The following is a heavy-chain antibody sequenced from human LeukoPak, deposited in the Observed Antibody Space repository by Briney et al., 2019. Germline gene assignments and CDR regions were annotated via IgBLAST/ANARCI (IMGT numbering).Heavy chain of an antibody. CDR2: ISSNGGST. J-gene: IGHJ4*02. D-gene: IGHD2-15*01. V-gene: IGHV3-64*01. CDR3: ARSDRVVLAPFDY. CDR1: GFTFSNYW. Sequence: PGGSLRLSCAVSGFTFSNYWMAWVRQAPGKGLEYVSAISSNGGSTYYANSVKGRFTISRDNSKNTLYLQMGSLRAEDMAVYYCARSDRVVLAPFDYWGQGTLVTVSS.